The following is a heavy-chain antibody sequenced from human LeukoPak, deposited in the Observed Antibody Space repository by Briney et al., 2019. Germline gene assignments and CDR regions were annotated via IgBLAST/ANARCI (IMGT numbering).Heavy chain of an antibody. CDR2: FYPGDCDN. V-gene: IGHV5-51*01. CDR3: ARQTAGRNYFDY. CDR1: GYTFTSFW. J-gene: IGHJ4*02. Sequence: GESLKISCKGSGYTFTSFWIGWVRQMPGKGLEWILIFYPGDCDNRYSTSFQGQFTIPADKSITTAYLKWSSLKASDCAMYYCARQTAGRNYFDYWGQGTPVTVSS. D-gene: IGHD1-1*01.